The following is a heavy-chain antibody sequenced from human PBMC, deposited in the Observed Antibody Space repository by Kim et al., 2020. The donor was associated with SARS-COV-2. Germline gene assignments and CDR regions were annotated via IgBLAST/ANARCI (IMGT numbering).Heavy chain of an antibody. J-gene: IGHJ4*02. V-gene: IGHV3-33*05. CDR1: GFTFSSYG. CDR2: ISYDGSNK. D-gene: IGHD1-26*01. CDR3: ARGDRWGSYCY. Sequence: GGSLRLSCAASGFTFSSYGMHWVRQAPGKGLEWVAVISYDGSNKYYADSVKGRFTISRDNSKNTLYLQMNSLRAEDTAVYYCARGDRWGSYCYWGQGTLVTVSS.